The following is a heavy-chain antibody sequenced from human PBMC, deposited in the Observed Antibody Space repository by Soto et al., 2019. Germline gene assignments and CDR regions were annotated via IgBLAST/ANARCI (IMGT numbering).Heavy chain of an antibody. V-gene: IGHV3-23*01. CDR3: AKHGGSYFADFDY. CDR2: ISGSGSST. Sequence: PGGSLRLSCAASGFNFNNFGMVWVRQTPGKRLEWVSTISGSGSSTYYADSVKGRFTISRDNSKNTLYLQMNSLRAEDMAVYYCAKHGGSYFADFDYWGQGTLVTVSS. CDR1: GFNFNNFG. J-gene: IGHJ4*02. D-gene: IGHD1-26*01.